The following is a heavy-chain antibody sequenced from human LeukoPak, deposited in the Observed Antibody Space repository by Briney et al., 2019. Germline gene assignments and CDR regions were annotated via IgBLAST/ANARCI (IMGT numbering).Heavy chain of an antibody. CDR1: GYTFTGYY. CDR3: ARGSCSSTSCWYYFDY. V-gene: IGHV1-2*06. CDR2: INPNNCGT. J-gene: IGHJ4*02. D-gene: IGHD2-2*01. Sequence: ASVKVSCKASGYTFTGYYIHWVRQAPGQGLDWMGRINPNNCGTNYAQKFQGRVTMTRDMSMSTAYMELSRLRSDDTAVYYCARGSCSSTSCWYYFDYWGQGTLVTVSS.